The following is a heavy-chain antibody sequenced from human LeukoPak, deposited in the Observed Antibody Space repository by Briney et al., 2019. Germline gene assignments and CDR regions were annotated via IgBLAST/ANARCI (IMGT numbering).Heavy chain of an antibody. D-gene: IGHD3-9*01. J-gene: IGHJ3*02. Sequence: ASVKVSCKASGGTFSSYAISWVRQAPGQGLEWMGGIIPIFGTANYAQKFQGRVTITTDESTSTAYMELSSLRAEDTALYYCAKDRSFDWPHYAFDIWGQGTMVTVSS. CDR2: IIPIFGTA. CDR3: AKDRSFDWPHYAFDI. V-gene: IGHV1-69*05. CDR1: GGTFSSYA.